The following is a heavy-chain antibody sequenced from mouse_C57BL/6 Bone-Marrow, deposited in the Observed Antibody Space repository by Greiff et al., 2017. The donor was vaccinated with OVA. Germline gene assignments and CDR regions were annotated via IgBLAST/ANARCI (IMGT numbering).Heavy chain of an antibody. CDR1: GYAFSIYW. J-gene: IGHJ3*01. CDR2: IYPGDGDT. CDR3: ARGAY. Sequence: QVTLKVSGAELVKPGASMKISCKASGYAFSIYWMNWVKQRPGKGLEWIGQIYPGDGDTNYNGKFKGKATLTADKSSSTAYMQLSSLTSEDSAVYFCARGAYWGQGTLVTVSA. V-gene: IGHV1-80*01.